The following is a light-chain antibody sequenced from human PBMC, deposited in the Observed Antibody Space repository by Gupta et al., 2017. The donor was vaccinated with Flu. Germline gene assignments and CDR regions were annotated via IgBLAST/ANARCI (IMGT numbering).Light chain of an antibody. J-gene: IGLJ2*01. CDR2: DDS. V-gene: IGLV3-21*02. CDR3: QVWDTSSDHVV. Sequence: TARITCGGDDIESKSVHWCQQKPGQAPVLVVYDDSDRPSGIPARFSGSNSGNTATMTISRVEAGDEADYYCQVWDTSSDHVVFGGGTKLTVL. CDR1: DIESKS.